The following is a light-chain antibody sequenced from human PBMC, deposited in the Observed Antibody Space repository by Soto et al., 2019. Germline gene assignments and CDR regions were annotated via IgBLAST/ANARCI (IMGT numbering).Light chain of an antibody. CDR1: QSVLCSSSNKNS. Sequence: DIVMTQSPDSLAVSLGERATINCKSSQSVLCSSSNKNSLAWYQQRPRQPPKLLIYWASTRESGVPDRFSGGGSETDFTLTISNLQAEDVAVYYCQQYHSTPLTFGGGTKVEIK. V-gene: IGKV4-1*01. CDR3: QQYHSTPLT. CDR2: WAS. J-gene: IGKJ4*01.